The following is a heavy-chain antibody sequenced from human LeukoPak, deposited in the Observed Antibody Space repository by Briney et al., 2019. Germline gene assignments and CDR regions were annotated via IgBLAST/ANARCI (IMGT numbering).Heavy chain of an antibody. CDR2: ISGGGGST. CDR1: GFIFSSYA. CDR3: VPVVTASPDH. D-gene: IGHD2-15*01. Sequence: GGSLRLSCAASGFIFSSYAMSWVRQAPGKGLEWVSAISGGGGSTYYADSVKGRFTISRDNSKNTLYLQMNSLSADDTALYYCVPVVTASPDHWGQGTLVTVSS. V-gene: IGHV3-23*01. J-gene: IGHJ4*02.